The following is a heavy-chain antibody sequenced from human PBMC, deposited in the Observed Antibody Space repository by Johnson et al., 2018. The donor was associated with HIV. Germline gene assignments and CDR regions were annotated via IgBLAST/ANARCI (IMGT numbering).Heavy chain of an antibody. CDR3: ARDQGPYGGGLSV. CDR1: GFTFSSYG. CDR2: IWYDGSNK. Sequence: QMQLVESGGGVVQPGRSLRLSCAASGFTFSSYGMHWVRQAPGKGLEWVAVIWYDGSNKYYADSVKGRFTIPRDNSKNTLYLQMNSLRAEDTAVYYCARDQGPYGGGLSVGGQWTMGTVAS. V-gene: IGHV3-30*19. D-gene: IGHD4/OR15-4a*01. J-gene: IGHJ3*01.